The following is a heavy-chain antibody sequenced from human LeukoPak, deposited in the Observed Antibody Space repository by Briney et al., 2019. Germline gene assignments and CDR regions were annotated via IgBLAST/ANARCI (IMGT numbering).Heavy chain of an antibody. D-gene: IGHD3-16*02. CDR2: IRGDASAT. Sequence: PGGSLRLSCAASGFTFHDYAMHWVRQAPGKGLEWVSVIRGDASATYYADSVKGRFSISRDNSKNSLYLQMNSLRTEDTAFYYCAKDSGHDYVWGSYRDWGQGSLVTVSS. CDR3: AKDSGHDYVWGSYRD. CDR1: GFTFHDYA. V-gene: IGHV3-43*02. J-gene: IGHJ4*02.